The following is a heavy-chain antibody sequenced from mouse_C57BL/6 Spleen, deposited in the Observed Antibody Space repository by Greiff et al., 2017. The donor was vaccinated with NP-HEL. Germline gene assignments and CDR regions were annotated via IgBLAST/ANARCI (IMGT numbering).Heavy chain of an antibody. J-gene: IGHJ3*01. D-gene: IGHD2-4*01. Sequence: EVQLQQSGPELVKPGASVKISCKASGYSFTGYYMNWVKQSPEKSLEWIGEINPSTGGTTYNQKFKAKATLTVDKSSSTAYMQLKSLTSEDSAVYYCARRGYYDYVWFAYWGQGTLVTVSA. CDR2: INPSTGGT. CDR1: GYSFTGYY. CDR3: ARRGYYDYVWFAY. V-gene: IGHV1-42*01.